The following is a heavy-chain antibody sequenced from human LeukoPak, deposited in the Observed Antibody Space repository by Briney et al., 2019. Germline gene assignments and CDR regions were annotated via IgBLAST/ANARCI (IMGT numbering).Heavy chain of an antibody. J-gene: IGHJ4*02. CDR3: ARSAYVGFSFDS. CDR1: GFMFSSFE. Sequence: GGSLRLSCAVSGFMFSSFEMNWVRQAPGKGLEWLSYVSTGGSTIYYADSVKGRFIISRDDAKNSLFLQMNSLRAEDTAVYYCARSAYVGFSFDSWGQGTRVTVSS. CDR2: VSTGGSTI. D-gene: IGHD2-21*01. V-gene: IGHV3-48*03.